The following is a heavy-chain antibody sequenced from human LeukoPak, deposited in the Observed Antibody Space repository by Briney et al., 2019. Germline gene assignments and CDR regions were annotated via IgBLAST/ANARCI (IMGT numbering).Heavy chain of an antibody. CDR2: TYYRSKWYN. D-gene: IGHD3-10*01. CDR3: ARDGVWFGELSYYYYGIDV. V-gene: IGHV6-1*01. CDR1: GDSVSSNSAA. J-gene: IGHJ6*02. Sequence: SQTLSLTCAISGDSVSSNSAAWNWIRQSPSRGLEWPGRTYYRSKWYNDYAVSVKSRITINPDTSKNQSSLQLNSVTPEDTAVYYCARDGVWFGELSYYYYGIDVWGQGTTVTVSS.